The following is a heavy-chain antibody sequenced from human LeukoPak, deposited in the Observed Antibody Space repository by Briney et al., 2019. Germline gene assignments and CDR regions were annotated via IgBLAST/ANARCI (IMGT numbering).Heavy chain of an antibody. J-gene: IGHJ6*03. Sequence: SETLSLTCTVSGGSISTYYWSWIRRPPGKGLEWIGYVYYSGSTDYNPSLNSRVTISVDTSKKQFSLKLSSVTAADTAVYYCARAGGYPYDYYYYYMDVWGKGTTVTVSS. CDR1: GGSISTYY. CDR2: VYYSGST. V-gene: IGHV4-59*01. D-gene: IGHD1-1*01. CDR3: ARAGGYPYDYYYYYMDV.